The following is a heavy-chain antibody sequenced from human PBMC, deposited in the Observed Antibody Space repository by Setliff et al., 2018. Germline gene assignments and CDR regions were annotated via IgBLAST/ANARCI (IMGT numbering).Heavy chain of an antibody. D-gene: IGHD1-1*01. J-gene: IGHJ4*02. V-gene: IGHV3-53*01. Sequence: GGSLRLSCVVSGITISNNFWSWVRQAPGKGLEWVSIIFNDGSTYYADSVKGRFTISSDDAESAVFLQMDSLKTEDTAVYYCFTDWLDGGTPGGYWGQGTLVTVSS. CDR1: GITISNNF. CDR2: IFNDGST. CDR3: FTDWLDGGTPGGY.